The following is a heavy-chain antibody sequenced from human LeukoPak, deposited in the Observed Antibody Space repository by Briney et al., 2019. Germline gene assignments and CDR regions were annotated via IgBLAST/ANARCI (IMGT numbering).Heavy chain of an antibody. V-gene: IGHV1-2*02. J-gene: IGHJ4*02. Sequence: ASVKVSCKASGYTFTGYYMRWVRQAPGQGLEWMGWINPNSGGTNYAQKFQGRVTMTRDTSISTAYMELSRLRSDDTAVYYCARVDVVVVPAVFDYWGQETLVTVSS. CDR3: ARVDVVVVPAVFDY. D-gene: IGHD2-2*01. CDR2: INPNSGGT. CDR1: GYTFTGYY.